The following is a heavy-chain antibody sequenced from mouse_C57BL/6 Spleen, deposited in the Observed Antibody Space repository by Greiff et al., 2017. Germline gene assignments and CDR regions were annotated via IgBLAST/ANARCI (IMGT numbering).Heavy chain of an antibody. Sequence: VQLVESGAELARPGASVKLSCKASGYTFTSYGISWVKQRTGQGLEWIGEIYPRSGNTYYNEKFKGKATLTADKSSSTAYMELRSLTSEDSAVYFCARGLLRAMDYWGQGTSVTVSS. D-gene: IGHD1-1*01. CDR2: IYPRSGNT. V-gene: IGHV1-81*01. CDR1: GYTFTSYG. CDR3: ARGLLRAMDY. J-gene: IGHJ4*01.